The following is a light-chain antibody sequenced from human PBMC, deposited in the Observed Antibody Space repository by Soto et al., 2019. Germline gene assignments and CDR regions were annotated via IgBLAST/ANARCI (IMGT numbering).Light chain of an antibody. CDR2: AAS. V-gene: IGKV1-27*01. J-gene: IGKJ4*01. CDR3: QKYNSAPRT. CDR1: QGISNY. Sequence: DIQMTQSPSSLSASVGDRVTITCRASQGISNYLAWYQQKPGKVPKLLIYAASTLQSGVPSRFGGSGSGTDVTLTITSLQPEDVATYYCQKYNSAPRTFGGGTKVEIK.